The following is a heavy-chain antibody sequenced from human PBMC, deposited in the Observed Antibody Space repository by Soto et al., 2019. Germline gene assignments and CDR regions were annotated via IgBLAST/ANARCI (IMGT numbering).Heavy chain of an antibody. CDR1: GGTFSSYT. CDR3: ARGTTNCSGGSCFDY. Sequence: QVQLVQSGAEVKKPGSSVKVSCKASGGTFSSYTISWVRQAPGQGLEWMGRIIPILGIANYAQKFQGRVTITADKSTSTAYKELSSLRSEDTAVYYCARGTTNCSGGSCFDYWGQGTLVTVSS. CDR2: IIPILGIA. J-gene: IGHJ4*02. V-gene: IGHV1-69*02. D-gene: IGHD2-15*01.